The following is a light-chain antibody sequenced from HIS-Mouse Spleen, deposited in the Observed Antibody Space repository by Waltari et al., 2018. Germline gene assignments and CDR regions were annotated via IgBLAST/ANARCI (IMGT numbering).Light chain of an antibody. CDR1: QSVSSRY. V-gene: IGKV3-20*01. CDR3: PPSSLSPPFP. Sequence: LSPGERATLSCRASQSVSSRYLAWYQQKPGQAPRLLIYGASRLAPSLPGRFSGSGSGTDFTLTLSSLPPSSFSFSSFPPSSLSPPFPFGQGTKVEI. CDR2: GAS. J-gene: IGKJ1*01.